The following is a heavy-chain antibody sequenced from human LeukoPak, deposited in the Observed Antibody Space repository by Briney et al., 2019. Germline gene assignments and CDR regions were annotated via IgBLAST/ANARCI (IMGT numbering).Heavy chain of an antibody. V-gene: IGHV1-18*01. J-gene: IGHJ6*03. CDR3: AGDHIVATTLYYYYYMDV. CDR1: GYTFTSYG. Sequence: GASVKVSCKASGYTFTSYGISWVRQAPGQGLEWMGWISAYNGNTNYAQKLQGRVTMTTDTSTSTAYMELRSLRSEDTAVYDCAGDHIVATTLYYYYYMDVWGKGTTVTVSS. D-gene: IGHD5-12*01. CDR2: ISAYNGNT.